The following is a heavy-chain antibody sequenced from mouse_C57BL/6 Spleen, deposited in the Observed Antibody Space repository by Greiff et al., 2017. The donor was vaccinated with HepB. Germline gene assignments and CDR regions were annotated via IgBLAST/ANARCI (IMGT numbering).Heavy chain of an antibody. V-gene: IGHV1-42*01. CDR3: ARHYYGSSPFDY. J-gene: IGHJ2*01. Sequence: EVQLQQSGPELVKPGASVKISCKASGYSFTGYYMNWVKQSPEKSLEWIGEINPSTGGTTYNQKFKAKATLTVDKSSSTAYMQLKSLTSEDSAVYYCARHYYGSSPFDYWGQGTTLTVSS. CDR2: INPSTGGT. CDR1: GYSFTGYY. D-gene: IGHD1-1*01.